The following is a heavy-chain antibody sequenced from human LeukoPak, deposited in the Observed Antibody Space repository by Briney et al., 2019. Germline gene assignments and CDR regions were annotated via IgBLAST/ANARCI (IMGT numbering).Heavy chain of an antibody. CDR3: SIWWGPGIARYYMDV. J-gene: IGHJ6*03. V-gene: IGHV1-2*02. Sequence: VAAVKVSCKASGYTFTGYYKHLLRLAPAPGMEWMGWVNPNSGGTNYAQKFQGKVTMTRDRSISTAYVELKRHSSDDTALYCCSIWWGPGIARYYMDVSGKGTTVTASS. D-gene: IGHD6-13*01. CDR1: GYTFTGYY. CDR2: VNPNSGGT.